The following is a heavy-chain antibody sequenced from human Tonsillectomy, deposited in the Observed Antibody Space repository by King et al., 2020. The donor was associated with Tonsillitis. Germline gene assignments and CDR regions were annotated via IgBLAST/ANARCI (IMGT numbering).Heavy chain of an antibody. J-gene: IGHJ4*02. CDR3: ARLSFSNPTYFDY. D-gene: IGHD4-11*01. Sequence: QLQESGPGLVKPSETLSLTCTVSGGSISSSSYYWGWIRQPPGKGLEWIGSVYYSGTTYYNPSLKSRVTISVDTSNNQFSLKLSSVTAADTALYYCARLSFSNPTYFDYWGQGTLVTVSS. V-gene: IGHV4-39*01. CDR1: GGSISSSSYY. CDR2: VYYSGTT.